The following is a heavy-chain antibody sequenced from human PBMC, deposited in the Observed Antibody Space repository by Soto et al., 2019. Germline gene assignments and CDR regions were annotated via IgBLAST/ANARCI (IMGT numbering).Heavy chain of an antibody. D-gene: IGHD4-17*01. CDR2: ISAYNGNT. Sequence: ASVKVSGKASGYTFTSYGISCVLQAPLQGREWMGWISAYNGNTNYAQKLQGRVTMTTDTSTSTAYMELRSLRSDDTAVYYCARDSYGDPPSDYWGQGTLVTVSS. J-gene: IGHJ4*02. CDR3: ARDSYGDPPSDY. V-gene: IGHV1-18*01. CDR1: GYTFTSYG.